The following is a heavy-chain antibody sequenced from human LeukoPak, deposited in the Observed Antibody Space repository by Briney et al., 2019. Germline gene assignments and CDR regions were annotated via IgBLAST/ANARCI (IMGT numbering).Heavy chain of an antibody. CDR3: TRESIMGATQYDY. CDR2: INPNSGTWINPNSGVT. V-gene: IGHV1-2*02. CDR1: GYTFSDYY. Sequence: ASVKVSCKASGYTFSDYYMHWVRQASGQGLEWMGWINPNSGTWINPNSGVTNYAQNFQGRVTMTRDTSISTAYMELSGLGSDDTAVYYCTRESIMGATQYDYWGQGTLVTVSS. J-gene: IGHJ4*02. D-gene: IGHD1-26*01.